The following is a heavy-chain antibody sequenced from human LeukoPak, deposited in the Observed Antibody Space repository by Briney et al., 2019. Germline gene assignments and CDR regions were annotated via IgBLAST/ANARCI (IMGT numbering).Heavy chain of an antibody. Sequence: ASVKVSCKASGGTFSSYAISWVRQAPGQGLELMGRIIPIFGTANYAQKFQGRVTITTDESTSTAYMELSSLRSEDTAVYYCARSNWNDGGYFDYWGQGTLVTVSS. D-gene: IGHD1-1*01. CDR2: IIPIFGTA. J-gene: IGHJ4*02. V-gene: IGHV1-69*05. CDR1: GGTFSSYA. CDR3: ARSNWNDGGYFDY.